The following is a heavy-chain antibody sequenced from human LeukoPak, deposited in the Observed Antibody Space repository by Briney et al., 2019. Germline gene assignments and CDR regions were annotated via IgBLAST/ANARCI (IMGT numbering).Heavy chain of an antibody. Sequence: PGGSLRLSCAASGFTFSNYEMNWVRQAPGKGLEWLAYITSSGGTIYSADSVKGRFTISRDNAKNSLDLQMNSLRGEDTAVYYCASILGGTRARGFDLWGQGTLVTVSS. D-gene: IGHD1-26*01. CDR2: ITSSGGTI. CDR1: GFTFSNYE. J-gene: IGHJ4*02. CDR3: ASILGGTRARGFDL. V-gene: IGHV3-48*03.